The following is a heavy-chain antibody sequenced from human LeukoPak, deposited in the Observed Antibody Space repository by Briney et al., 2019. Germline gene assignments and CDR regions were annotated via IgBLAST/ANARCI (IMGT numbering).Heavy chain of an antibody. Sequence: GAFLRLSCAASGFTVSSNYMSWVRQAPGKGLEWVSVISSGATAYYTDSVKGRFTISRHNSDNTLNLQMNSLRGEDTAVYYCARGVLGYSYGFDYWGQGTLVTVS. CDR2: ISSGATA. J-gene: IGHJ4*02. V-gene: IGHV3-53*04. CDR3: ARGVLGYSYGFDY. D-gene: IGHD5-18*01. CDR1: GFTVSSNY.